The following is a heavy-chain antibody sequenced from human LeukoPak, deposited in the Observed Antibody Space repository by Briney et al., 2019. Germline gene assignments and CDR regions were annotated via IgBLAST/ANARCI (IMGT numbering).Heavy chain of an antibody. CDR2: IYTSGST. Sequence: PSETLSLTCTASGGSISSYYWSWIRQPAGKGLEWIGRIYTSGSTNYNPSLKSRVTMSVDTSKNQFSLKLSSVTAADTAVYYCARVSAVAANYYYYYMDVWGKGTTVTVSS. V-gene: IGHV4-4*07. CDR1: GGSISSYY. J-gene: IGHJ6*03. D-gene: IGHD6-19*01. CDR3: ARVSAVAANYYYYYMDV.